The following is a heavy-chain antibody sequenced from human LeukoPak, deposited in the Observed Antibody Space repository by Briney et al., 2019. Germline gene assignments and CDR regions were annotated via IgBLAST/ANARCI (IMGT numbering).Heavy chain of an antibody. D-gene: IGHD4-17*01. J-gene: IGHJ4*02. V-gene: IGHV4-4*07. CDR3: ARDHRSGMTTVSTGFDY. Sequence: SETLSLTCTVSGGSIRSFYWSWIRQSAGKGLEWLGRIHTSGSTNYNPSLQSRLTMSLDTSKNQFSLKLTSVTAANTAVYYCARDHRSGMTTVSTGFDYWGQGTLVTVSS. CDR1: GGSIRSFY. CDR2: IHTSGST.